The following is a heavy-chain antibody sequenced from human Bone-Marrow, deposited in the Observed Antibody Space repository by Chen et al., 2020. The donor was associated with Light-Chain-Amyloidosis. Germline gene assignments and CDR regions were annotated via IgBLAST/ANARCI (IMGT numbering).Heavy chain of an antibody. CDR3: ARRRYGYNYDH. CDR2: IYPDDSDA. V-gene: IGHV5-51*01. J-gene: IGHJ1*01. D-gene: IGHD5-18*01. Sequence: EVQLEQSGPEVKKPGESLKISCKGSGYTFPNYWIGWVRQMPGKGLEWMGVIYPDDSDARYSPSFEGHVTTSVHTSISPAYLLWGRLQASDTAMYYCARRRYGYNYDHWCQGTLVTVAS. CDR1: GYTFPNYW.